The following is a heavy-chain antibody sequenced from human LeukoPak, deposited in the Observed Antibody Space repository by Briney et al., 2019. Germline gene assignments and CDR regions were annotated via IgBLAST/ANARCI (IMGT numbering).Heavy chain of an antibody. J-gene: IGHJ4*02. D-gene: IGHD3-22*01. CDR3: ARHPSGSSFDY. CDR1: GASISSSSYY. V-gene: IGHV4-39*01. CDR2: IHYSGST. Sequence: SETLSLTCTVSGASISSSSYYWGWIRQPPGKGLEWIATIHYSGSTYHNPSLKSRVTMSVDTSKNQFSLKLSSVTAADTAVYYSARHPSGSSFDYWGLGTLVTVSS.